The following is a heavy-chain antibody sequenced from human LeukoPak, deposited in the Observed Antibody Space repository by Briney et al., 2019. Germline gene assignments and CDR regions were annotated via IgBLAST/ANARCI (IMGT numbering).Heavy chain of an antibody. CDR2: ISYDGSNK. CDR1: GFTFSSYA. V-gene: IGHV3-30-3*01. Sequence: PGGSLRLSCAASGFTFSSYAMHWVRQAPGKGLEWVAVISYDGSNKYYADSVKGRFTISRDNSKNTLYLQMNSLRAEDTAVYYCARGPKSSGSHYYYWGQGTLVTVSS. CDR3: ARGPKSSGSHYYY. J-gene: IGHJ4*02. D-gene: IGHD3-10*01.